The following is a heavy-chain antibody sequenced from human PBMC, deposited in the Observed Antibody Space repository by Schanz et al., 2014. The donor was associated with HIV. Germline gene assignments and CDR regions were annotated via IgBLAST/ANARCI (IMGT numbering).Heavy chain of an antibody. CDR3: ARTSRIAVGGRDPRRDYYYGMDV. D-gene: IGHD6-13*01. CDR1: GFTFSTYG. Sequence: QVQLVESGGGVVQSGRSLRLSCETSGFTFSTYGMHWVRQAPGKGLEWVAVIWYDGTNKYYVDSVKGRFTISRDNYRNTLSLQMDSLRVEDTAVYYCARTSRIAVGGRDPRRDYYYGMDVWGQGTTVTVSS. J-gene: IGHJ6*02. V-gene: IGHV3-33*01. CDR2: IWYDGTNK.